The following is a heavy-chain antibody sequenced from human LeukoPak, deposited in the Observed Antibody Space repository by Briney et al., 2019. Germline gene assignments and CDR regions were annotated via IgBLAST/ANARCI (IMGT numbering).Heavy chain of an antibody. Sequence: GGSLRLSCAASGFTFRSYVMSWVRQDPGKGLEWVSAITGDGGGTNHADSVKGRFTISRDNSKNTLYLQMNSLRAEDTAVYYCAKARGSYWSGVDYWGQGTLVTVSS. CDR3: AKARGSYWSGVDY. CDR1: GFTFRSYV. J-gene: IGHJ4*02. D-gene: IGHD1-26*01. CDR2: ITGDGGGT. V-gene: IGHV3-23*01.